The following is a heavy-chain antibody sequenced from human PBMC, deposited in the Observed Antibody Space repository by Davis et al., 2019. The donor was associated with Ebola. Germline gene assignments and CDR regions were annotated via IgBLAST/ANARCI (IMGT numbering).Heavy chain of an antibody. Sequence: SETLSLTCTVSGGSISSYYWSWIRQPPGKGLEWIGYIYYSGSTNYNPSLKSRVTMSVDKSKNQFSLKLSSVTAADTAVYYCARALMITFGGVIEYNWFDPWGQGTLVTVSS. CDR3: ARALMITFGGVIEYNWFDP. D-gene: IGHD3-16*02. J-gene: IGHJ5*02. V-gene: IGHV4-59*12. CDR2: IYYSGST. CDR1: GGSISSYY.